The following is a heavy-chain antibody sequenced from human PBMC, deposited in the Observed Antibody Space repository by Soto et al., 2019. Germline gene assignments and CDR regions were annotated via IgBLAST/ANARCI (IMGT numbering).Heavy chain of an antibody. CDR3: ARDRRDGYKRYVEF. D-gene: IGHD5-12*01. V-gene: IGHV4-59*01. Sequence: PSETLSLTCTVSGVSITSYFWSWIRQTPGKGLDWIGSISFSGATYSNPSLKGRAALSVDTSENHLSLTLNSVTSADTAVYFCARDRRDGYKRYVEFWGQGNQVT. J-gene: IGHJ4*02. CDR2: ISFSGAT. CDR1: GVSITSYF.